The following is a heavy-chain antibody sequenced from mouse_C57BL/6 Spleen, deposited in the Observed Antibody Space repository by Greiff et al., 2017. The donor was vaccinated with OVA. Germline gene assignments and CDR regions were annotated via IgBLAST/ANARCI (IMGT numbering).Heavy chain of an antibody. CDR1: GFNFKDYY. CDR3: GRDWDGRYFDY. CDR2: IDPEDGET. V-gene: IGHV14-2*01. Sequence: VQLQQSGAELVKPGASVKLSCTASGFNFKDYYMNWVKQRTEKGLEWIGGIDPEDGETRYDPKFKGKATITADTSSSTAYLQVSSLMSDDTAVYYCGRDWDGRYFDYWGQGTTLTVSS. J-gene: IGHJ2*01. D-gene: IGHD4-1*01.